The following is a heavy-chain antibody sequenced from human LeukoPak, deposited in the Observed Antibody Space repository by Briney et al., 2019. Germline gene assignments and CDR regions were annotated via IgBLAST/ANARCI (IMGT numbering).Heavy chain of an antibody. CDR2: FDPEHGET. V-gene: IGHV1-24*01. CDR1: GYTLTELS. J-gene: IGHJ4*02. Sequence: ASVTVSCKVSGYTLTELSMHWVRQAPGRGLEWMGGFDPEHGETIYAQMFQGRVTLTEDTSTDTAYMELSSLRSEDTAVYYCATVFSYDYWGQGTLVTVSS. CDR3: ATVFSYDY.